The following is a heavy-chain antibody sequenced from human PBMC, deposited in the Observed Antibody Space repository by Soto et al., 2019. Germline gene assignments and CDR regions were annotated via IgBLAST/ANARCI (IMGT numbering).Heavy chain of an antibody. V-gene: IGHV4-4*07. CDR3: ARDIGSYAYAEGY. J-gene: IGHJ4*02. Sequence: SETLSLTSIVSGGSINSYWWSWIRQPAGKGLEWIGRVHSSGTTDYNPSLNSRATMSVETSKNQFSLKLTSVTAADTAVYYCARDIGSYAYAEGYWGQGIQVTVSS. D-gene: IGHD2-2*01. CDR2: VHSSGTT. CDR1: GGSINSYW.